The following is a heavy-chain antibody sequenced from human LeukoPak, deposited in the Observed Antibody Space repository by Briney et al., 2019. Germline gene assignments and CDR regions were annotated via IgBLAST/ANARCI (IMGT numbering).Heavy chain of an antibody. J-gene: IGHJ4*02. V-gene: IGHV3-64*01. CDR1: GFTFSTYA. Sequence: GGSLRLSCAASGFTFSTYAMHWVRQAPGKRLECISSISSNGDNTYYAKSVKGRFTISRDNSKNTLYLQMGSLRAEDMAVYYCARRAGAYSHPYDYWGQGTLVTVSS. CDR3: ARRAGAYSHPYDY. D-gene: IGHD4/OR15-4a*01. CDR2: ISSNGDNT.